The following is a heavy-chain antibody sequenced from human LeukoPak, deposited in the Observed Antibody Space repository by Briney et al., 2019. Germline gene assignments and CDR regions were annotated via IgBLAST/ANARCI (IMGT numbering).Heavy chain of an antibody. CDR1: GGSFSGYY. V-gene: IGHV4-34*01. CDR3: ARSRFVAVAGRHAFDI. CDR2: INHSGST. D-gene: IGHD6-19*01. J-gene: IGHJ3*02. Sequence: SETLSLTCAVYGGSFSGYYWSWIRQPPGKGLEWIGEINHSGSTNYNPSLKSRVTISVDTSKNQFSLKLSSVTAADTAVYYCARSRFVAVAGRHAFDIWGQGTIVTVSS.